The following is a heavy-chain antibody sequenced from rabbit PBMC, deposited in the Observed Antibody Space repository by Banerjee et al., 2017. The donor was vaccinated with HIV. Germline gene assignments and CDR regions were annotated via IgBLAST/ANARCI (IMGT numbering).Heavy chain of an antibody. CDR2: IDTGSGST. J-gene: IGHJ4*01. CDR3: ARDIVNSNSLFNL. Sequence: QSLEESGGDLVKPGASLTLTCTASGFSFSSSYYMCWVRQAPGKGLEWIGCIDTGSGSTYYASWAKGRFTISKTSSTTVTLQMTSLTAADTATYFCARDIVNSNSLFNLWGPGTLVTVS. CDR1: GFSFSSSYY. V-gene: IGHV1S40*01. D-gene: IGHD4-1*01.